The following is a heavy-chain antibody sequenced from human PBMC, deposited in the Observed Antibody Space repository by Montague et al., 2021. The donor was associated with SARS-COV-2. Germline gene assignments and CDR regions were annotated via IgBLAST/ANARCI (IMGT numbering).Heavy chain of an antibody. CDR3: ARIFDSSWPTFDD. CDR1: GFSLSTSGMC. V-gene: IGHV2-70*01. J-gene: IGHJ4*02. D-gene: IGHD6-13*01. CDR2: IDWDXYK. Sequence: PALVKPTQTLTLXCTFSGFSLSTSGMCVSWIRQPPGKALEWLALIDWDXYKYYSTSLKTRLTISKDTSKNQVVLTMTNMDPVDTATYYCARIFDSSWPTFDDWGQGTLFTVSS.